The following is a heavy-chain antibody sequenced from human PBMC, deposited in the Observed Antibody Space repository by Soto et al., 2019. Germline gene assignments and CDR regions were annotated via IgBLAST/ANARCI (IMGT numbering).Heavy chain of an antibody. CDR3: VTERECSGGSCYRH. CDR2: IKSYTDGGTT. Sequence: EVQLVEFGGALVKPGGSLRLSCAASGFTFNYAWMSWVRQAPGKGLEWVGRIKSYTDGGTTDYAAPVKGRFTISRDDSKNTLYLQMKSLKTEDTGLYYSVTERECSGGSCYRHWGQGTLVTVSS. V-gene: IGHV3-15*02. CDR1: GFTFNYAW. D-gene: IGHD2-15*01. J-gene: IGHJ4*02.